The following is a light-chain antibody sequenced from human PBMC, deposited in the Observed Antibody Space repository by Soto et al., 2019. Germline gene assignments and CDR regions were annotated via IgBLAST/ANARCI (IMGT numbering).Light chain of an antibody. CDR2: DAS. CDR3: QQRSNWPPLT. V-gene: IGKV3-11*01. Sequence: EIVLTQSPATLSLSPGERATLSRRASQSVSSYLAWYQQKPGQAPRLLIYDASNRATGIPARFSASGSGTDFTLTISSLEPEDFAVYYCQQRSNWPPLTFGGGTKVEIK. CDR1: QSVSSY. J-gene: IGKJ4*01.